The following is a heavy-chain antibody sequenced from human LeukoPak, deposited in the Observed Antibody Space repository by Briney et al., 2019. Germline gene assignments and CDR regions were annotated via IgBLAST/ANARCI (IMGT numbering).Heavy chain of an antibody. J-gene: IGHJ6*03. D-gene: IGHD2-8*01. CDR2: INWNGGST. CDR1: GFTFDDYG. CDR3: ARAPGVRYYYYMDV. Sequence: GGALRLSCAASGFTFDDYGMSWVRRAPGKGLEWVSGINWNGGSTGYADSVKGRFTISRDNVKNSLYLQMNSLRAEDTALYYCARAPGVRYYYYMDVWGKGTTVTVSS. V-gene: IGHV3-20*04.